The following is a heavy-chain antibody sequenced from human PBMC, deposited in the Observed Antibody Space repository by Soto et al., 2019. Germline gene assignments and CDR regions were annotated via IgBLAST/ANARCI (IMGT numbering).Heavy chain of an antibody. CDR1: GFTFSSYG. CDR2: ISYDGSNK. Sequence: GGSLRLSCAASGFTFSSYGMHWVRQAPGKGLEWVAVISYDGSNKYYADSVKGRFTISRDNSKNTLYLQMNSLRAEDTAVYYCASPDYGDEYYFDYWGQGTLVTVSS. D-gene: IGHD4-17*01. CDR3: ASPDYGDEYYFDY. V-gene: IGHV3-30*03. J-gene: IGHJ4*02.